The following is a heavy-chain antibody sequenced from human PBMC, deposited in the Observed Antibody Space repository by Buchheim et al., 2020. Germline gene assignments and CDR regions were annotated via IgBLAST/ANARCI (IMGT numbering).Heavy chain of an antibody. CDR3: ARTSSFDY. V-gene: IGHV1-2*02. Sequence: QVQLVQSGAEVKKPGASVKVSCKASGFTLTGHYMHWVRQAPGQGLEWMGWINPDSGGTNYAQKFQGRVTMTRDTYINTAYMELSSLTSDDSAVYYCARTSSFDYWGQGTL. CDR1: GFTLTGHY. CDR2: INPDSGGT. J-gene: IGHJ4*02.